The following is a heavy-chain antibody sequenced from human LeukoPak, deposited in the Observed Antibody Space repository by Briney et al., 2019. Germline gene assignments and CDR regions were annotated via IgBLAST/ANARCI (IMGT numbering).Heavy chain of an antibody. Sequence: GESLKISCRGSGYSFTTYWIAWVRQMPGKGLEWMGIIYPGDSDTRHSPSFQGQVTISVAKSISTVYLQWSSLKASDTAMYYCARVATACFDQWGQGTLVTVPS. V-gene: IGHV5-51*01. CDR2: IYPGDSDT. CDR3: ARVATACFDQ. D-gene: IGHD2-15*01. J-gene: IGHJ4*02. CDR1: GYSFTTYW.